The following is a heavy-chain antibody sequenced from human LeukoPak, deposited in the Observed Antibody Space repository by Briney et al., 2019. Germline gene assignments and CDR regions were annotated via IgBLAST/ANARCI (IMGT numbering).Heavy chain of an antibody. D-gene: IGHD6-19*01. CDR3: ASRASSGWYYYYYYMDV. CDR2: ISTSGSTT. Sequence: GGSLRLSCAASGFTFSSFEMNWVRQAPGKGLEWVSYISTSGSTTYYADSVKGRFTISRDNAKNSLYLQMNSLRAEDTAVYYCASRASSGWYYYYYYMDVWGKGTTVTVSS. V-gene: IGHV3-48*03. J-gene: IGHJ6*03. CDR1: GFTFSSFE.